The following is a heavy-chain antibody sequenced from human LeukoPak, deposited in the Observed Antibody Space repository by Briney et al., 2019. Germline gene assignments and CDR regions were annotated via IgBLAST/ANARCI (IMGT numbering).Heavy chain of an antibody. Sequence: GGSLRLSCAASRFTFSSYAMHWVRQAPGKGLEWVATISYDGSNEYYADSVRGRFTISRDNSKNTLYLQMNSLRAEDTAVYHCARGRNIVATSGYFDYWGQGTLVTVSS. J-gene: IGHJ4*02. CDR1: RFTFSSYA. CDR2: ISYDGSNE. D-gene: IGHD5-12*01. CDR3: ARGRNIVATSGYFDY. V-gene: IGHV3-30-3*01.